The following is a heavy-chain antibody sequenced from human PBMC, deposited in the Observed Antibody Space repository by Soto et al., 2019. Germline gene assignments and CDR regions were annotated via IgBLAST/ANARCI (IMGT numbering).Heavy chain of an antibody. J-gene: IGHJ6*02. V-gene: IGHV1-69*01. CDR3: ALGGVVRGVRPPYYYYGMDV. CDR1: GGTFSSYA. CDR2: IIPIFGTA. D-gene: IGHD3-10*01. Sequence: QVQLVQSGAEVKKPGSSVKVSCKASGGTFSSYAISWVRQAPGQGLEWMGGIIPIFGTANYAQKFQGRVTITADESTSTAYMELSSLRSEDTAVYYCALGGVVRGVRPPYYYYGMDVWGQGTTVTVSS.